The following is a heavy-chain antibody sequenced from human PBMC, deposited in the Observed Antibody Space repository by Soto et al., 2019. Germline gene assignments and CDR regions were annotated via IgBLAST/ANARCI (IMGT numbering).Heavy chain of an antibody. CDR1: GFTFSSYC. J-gene: IGHJ4*02. CDR3: ARVPGITTLADY. Sequence: SRRLSCAASGFTFSSYCMHWVRQSPVKGLDWVAVIWYDGSNKYYADSVKGRFTISRDNSKNTLYLQMNSLRAEDTAVYYCARVPGITTLADYWGQGTLVTVSS. V-gene: IGHV3-33*01. CDR2: IWYDGSNK. D-gene: IGHD3-9*01.